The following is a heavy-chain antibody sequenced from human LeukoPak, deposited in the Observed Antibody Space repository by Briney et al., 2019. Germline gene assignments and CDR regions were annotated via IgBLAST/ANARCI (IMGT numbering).Heavy chain of an antibody. CDR2: IYYSGST. CDR3: ARHGIDGYNSANFDY. CDR1: GGSISSYY. V-gene: IGHV4-59*08. J-gene: IGHJ4*02. D-gene: IGHD5-24*01. Sequence: SETLSLTCTVSGGSISSYYWSWIRQPPGKGLEWIGYIYYSGSTNYNPSLKSRVTISVDTSKNQFSLKLSSVTAADTAVCYCARHGIDGYNSANFDYWGQGTLVTVSS.